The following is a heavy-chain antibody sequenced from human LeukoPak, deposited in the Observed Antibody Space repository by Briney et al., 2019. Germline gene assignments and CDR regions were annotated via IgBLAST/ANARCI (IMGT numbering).Heavy chain of an antibody. D-gene: IGHD5-24*01. V-gene: IGHV3-30*04. CDR2: ISYDGSNK. CDR3: AGRGGRWLQPAVELNIDY. CDR1: GFTFSSYA. Sequence: PGGSLRLSCAASGFTFSSYAMHWVRQAPGKGLEWVAVISYDGSNKYYADPVKGRFTISRDNSKNTLYLQMNSLRAEDTAVYYCAGRGGRWLQPAVELNIDYWGQGTLVTVSS. J-gene: IGHJ4*02.